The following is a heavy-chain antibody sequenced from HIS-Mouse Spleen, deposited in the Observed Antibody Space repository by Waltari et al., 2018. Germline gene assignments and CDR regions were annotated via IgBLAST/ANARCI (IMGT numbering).Heavy chain of an antibody. Sequence: QLQLQESGPGLVKPSETLSLTCTVSGGSISSSSYYWGWIRQPPGKGLEWIGSIYYSGSTYSNPSPKIRVTISVDTSKNQFSLKLSSVTAADTAVYYCAREIPYSSSWYDWYFDLWGRGTLVTVSS. V-gene: IGHV4-39*07. CDR3: AREIPYSSSWYDWYFDL. J-gene: IGHJ2*01. CDR2: IYYSGST. CDR1: GGSISSSSYY. D-gene: IGHD6-13*01.